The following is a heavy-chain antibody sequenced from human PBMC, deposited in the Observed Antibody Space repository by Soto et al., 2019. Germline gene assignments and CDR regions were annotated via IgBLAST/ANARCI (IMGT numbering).Heavy chain of an antibody. Sequence: VSVKVSCKASGYTFTSYGISWVRQAPGQGLEWMGWISAYNGNTNYAQKLQGRVTMTTDTSTSTAYMELRSLRSDDTAVYYCARARNDFWSGYYGDAFDIWGQGTMVTVSS. V-gene: IGHV1-18*01. CDR3: ARARNDFWSGYYGDAFDI. J-gene: IGHJ3*02. CDR2: ISAYNGNT. D-gene: IGHD3-3*01. CDR1: GYTFTSYG.